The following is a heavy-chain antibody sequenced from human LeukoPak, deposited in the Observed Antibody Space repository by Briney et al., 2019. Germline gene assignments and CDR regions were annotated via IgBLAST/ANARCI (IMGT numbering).Heavy chain of an antibody. CDR2: ISYDGSNK. CDR1: GFTFSSYG. Sequence: GGSLRLSCAASGFTFSSYGMHWVRQAPARGREWGAVISYDGSNKYYADSVKGRFTISRDNSKNTLYLQMNSLRAEDTAVYYCAKDSSSWRSGYFDYWGQGTLVTVSS. J-gene: IGHJ4*02. CDR3: AKDSSSWRSGYFDY. D-gene: IGHD6-13*01. V-gene: IGHV3-30*18.